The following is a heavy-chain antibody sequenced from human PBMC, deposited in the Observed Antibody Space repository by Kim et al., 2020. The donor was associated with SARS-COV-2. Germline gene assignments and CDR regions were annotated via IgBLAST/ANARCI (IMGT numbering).Heavy chain of an antibody. CDR3: ATELGPYCGGNCPFDS. CDR1: GIIFNMYG. V-gene: IGHV3-30*02. D-gene: IGHD2-21*02. Sequence: GGSLRLSCAASGIIFNMYGMHWVRQAPGKGLEWVAVIRHDGSSKYYADSVRGRFTISRDNSKDTLYLQMNGLRPEDTAVYYCATELGPYCGGNCPFDSWGQGTLVTVSS. J-gene: IGHJ4*02. CDR2: IRHDGSSK.